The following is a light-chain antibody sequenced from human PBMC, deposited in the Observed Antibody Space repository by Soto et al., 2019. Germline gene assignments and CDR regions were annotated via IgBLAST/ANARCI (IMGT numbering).Light chain of an antibody. Sequence: DIQMTQSPSTLSASVEDRVTITCRASQSISSWLAWYQQKPGKAPKLLIYDASSLESGVPSRFSGSGSGTEFTLTISSLQPDDFATYYCQQYNSYTVTFGQGTKVDIK. CDR3: QQYNSYTVT. CDR2: DAS. V-gene: IGKV1-5*01. J-gene: IGKJ2*01. CDR1: QSISSW.